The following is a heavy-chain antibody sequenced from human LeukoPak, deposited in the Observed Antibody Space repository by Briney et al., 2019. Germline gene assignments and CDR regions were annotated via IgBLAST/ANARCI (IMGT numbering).Heavy chain of an antibody. D-gene: IGHD3-9*01. CDR2: IWYDGNNK. Sequence: GGSLRLSCAASGFTFSGYGMHWVRQAPDKGLEWVAVIWYDGNNKYYAESVKGRFTISRDNSKNTLYLQMNSLRAEDTAVYYCAKDRYADGFDYWGQGTLVTVSS. CDR1: GFTFSGYG. CDR3: AKDRYADGFDY. V-gene: IGHV3-33*06. J-gene: IGHJ4*02.